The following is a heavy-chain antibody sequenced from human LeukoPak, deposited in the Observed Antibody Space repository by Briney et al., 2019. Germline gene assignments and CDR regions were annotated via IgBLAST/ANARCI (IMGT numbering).Heavy chain of an antibody. CDR3: AREGVDYYDSSGYYYY. CDR1: GYTFTSYY. V-gene: IGHV1-46*01. Sequence: ASVKVSCKASGYTFTSYYMHWVRQAPGQGLEWMGIINPSGGSTSYAQKFQGRVTMTRDMSTSTVYMELSSLRSEDTAVYYCAREGVDYYDSSGYYYYWGQGTLVTVSS. D-gene: IGHD3-22*01. J-gene: IGHJ4*02. CDR2: INPSGGST.